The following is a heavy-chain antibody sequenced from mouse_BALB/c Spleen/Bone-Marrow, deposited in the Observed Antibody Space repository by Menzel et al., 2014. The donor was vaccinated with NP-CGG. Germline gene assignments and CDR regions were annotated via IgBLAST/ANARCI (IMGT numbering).Heavy chain of an antibody. CDR1: GYSFTNYW. Sequence: QVQLKESGAELVRPGASVKLSCKASGYSFTNYWMNWMKQRPGQGLEWIGMIHPSDSETRLNQKLKDKATLTVDKSSSTAYMQLSSPTSEDSAVYYCASDDYDGSWFAYWGQGTLVTVSA. J-gene: IGHJ3*01. CDR2: IHPSDSET. D-gene: IGHD2-4*01. V-gene: IGHV1-74*01. CDR3: ASDDYDGSWFAY.